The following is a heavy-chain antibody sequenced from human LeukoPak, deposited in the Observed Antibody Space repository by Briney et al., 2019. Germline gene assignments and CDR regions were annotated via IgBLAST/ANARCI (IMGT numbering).Heavy chain of an antibody. D-gene: IGHD3-22*01. Sequence: GGSLRLSCAASGFTFSSYSMNWVRQAPGKGLEWVSSISSSSSYIYYADSVKGRFTISRDNAKNSPYLQMNSLRAEDTAVYYCARDPSYYDSSGYYSSYWGQGTLVTVSS. CDR2: ISSSSSYI. CDR3: ARDPSYYDSSGYYSSY. J-gene: IGHJ4*02. CDR1: GFTFSSYS. V-gene: IGHV3-21*01.